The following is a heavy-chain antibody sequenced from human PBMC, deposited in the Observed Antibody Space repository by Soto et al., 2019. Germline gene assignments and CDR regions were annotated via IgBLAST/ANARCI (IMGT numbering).Heavy chain of an antibody. Sequence: ASVKVSCKASGYTFTSYYMHWVRQAPGQGLEWMGIINPSGGSTSYAQKFQGRVTMTRDTSTSTVYMELSSLRSEDTAVYYCARDRKDTAMVKDPMAVWGQGTTVTVSS. CDR1: GYTFTSYY. J-gene: IGHJ6*02. D-gene: IGHD5-18*01. CDR2: INPSGGST. CDR3: ARDRKDTAMVKDPMAV. V-gene: IGHV1-46*01.